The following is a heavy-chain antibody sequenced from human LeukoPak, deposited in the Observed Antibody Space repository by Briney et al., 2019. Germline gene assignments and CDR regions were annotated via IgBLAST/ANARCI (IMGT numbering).Heavy chain of an antibody. Sequence: GGSLRLSCAASGFTFSSYSMNWVRQAPGKGLEGVSYISSSSSTIYYADSVKGRFTISRDNAKNSLYLQMNSLRAEDTAVYYCARANSGIYYSDFDSWGQGTLVTVSS. V-gene: IGHV3-48*01. CDR1: GFTFSSYS. CDR2: ISSSSSTI. J-gene: IGHJ4*02. D-gene: IGHD1-26*01. CDR3: ARANSGIYYSDFDS.